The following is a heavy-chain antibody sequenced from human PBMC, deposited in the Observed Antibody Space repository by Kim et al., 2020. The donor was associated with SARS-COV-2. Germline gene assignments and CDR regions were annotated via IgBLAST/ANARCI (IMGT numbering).Heavy chain of an antibody. Sequence: GGSLRLSCAASGFTFDDYAMHWVRQAPGKGLEWVSGISWNSGSIGYADSVKGRFTISRDNAKNSLYLQMNSLRAEDTALYYCAKDKRREGGDGIGLAGYWGQGTLVTVSS. D-gene: IGHD3-16*01. CDR1: GFTFDDYA. V-gene: IGHV3-9*01. J-gene: IGHJ4*02. CDR3: AKDKRREGGDGIGLAGY. CDR2: ISWNSGSI.